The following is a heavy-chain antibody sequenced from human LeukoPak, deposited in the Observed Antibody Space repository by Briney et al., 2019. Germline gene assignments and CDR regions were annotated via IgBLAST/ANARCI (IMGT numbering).Heavy chain of an antibody. J-gene: IGHJ5*02. V-gene: IGHV3-23*01. CDR3: ASYSAMIVVVITTP. CDR1: GFTFSSYA. D-gene: IGHD3-22*01. CDR2: ISGSGGST. Sequence: GGSLRLSCAASGFTFSSYAMGWVRQAPGKGLEWVSAISGSGGSTYYADSVKGRFTISRDNSKNTLYLQMNSLRAEDTAVYYCASYSAMIVVVITTPWGQGTLVTVSS.